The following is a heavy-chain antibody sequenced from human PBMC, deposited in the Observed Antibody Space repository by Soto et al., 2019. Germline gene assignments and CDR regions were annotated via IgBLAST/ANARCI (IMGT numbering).Heavy chain of an antibody. CDR3: AKDRGQVYFDWNSPHDAFDI. CDR1: GFTFSSYA. D-gene: IGHD3-9*01. J-gene: IGHJ3*02. CDR2: ISGSGGST. Sequence: PGGSLRLSCAASGFTFSSYAMSWVRQAPGKGLEWVSAISGSGGSTYYADSVKGRFTISRDNSKNTLYLQMNSLRAEDTAVYYCAKDRGQVYFDWNSPHDAFDIWGQGTMVTVS. V-gene: IGHV3-23*01.